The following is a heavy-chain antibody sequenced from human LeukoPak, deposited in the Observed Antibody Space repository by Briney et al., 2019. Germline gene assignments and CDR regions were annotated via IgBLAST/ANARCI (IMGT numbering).Heavy chain of an antibody. J-gene: IGHJ5*02. CDR3: ARGPCTTINCRWFDP. CDR2: IYYGGST. V-gene: IGHV4-39*07. CDR1: GGPISGSYHY. D-gene: IGHD2/OR15-2a*01. Sequence: SETLSLTCTVSGGPISGSYHYWGWIRQPPGKRLEWIGNIYYGGSTYYNPSLKSRVTISVDTSKNQFSLKLTSVTSADTAVYYCARGPCTTINCRWFDPWGQGTLVTVSS.